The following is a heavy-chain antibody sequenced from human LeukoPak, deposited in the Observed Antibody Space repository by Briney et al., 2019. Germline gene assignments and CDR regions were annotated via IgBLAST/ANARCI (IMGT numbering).Heavy chain of an antibody. V-gene: IGHV1-46*01. CDR3: ARDIRLGYCSGGSCYGY. CDR1: GGTFSSYA. Sequence: ASVKVSCKASGGTFSSYAISWVRQAPGQGLEWMGIINPSGGSTSYAQKFQGRVTMTRDTSTSTVYMELSSLRSEDTAVYYCARDIRLGYCSGGSCYGYWGQGTLVTVSS. J-gene: IGHJ4*02. CDR2: INPSGGST. D-gene: IGHD2-15*01.